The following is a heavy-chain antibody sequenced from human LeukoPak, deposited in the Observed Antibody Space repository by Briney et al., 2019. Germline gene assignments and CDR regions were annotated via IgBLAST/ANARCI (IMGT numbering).Heavy chain of an antibody. J-gene: IGHJ5*02. Sequence: GGSLRLSCAASGFTVSSNYMTWVGQAPGKGLEWVSVIYSGGTTYHADSVKGRFTISRDNSKNTLYLQMNSLRAEDTAVYYCARYVVTAYNWFDPWGQGTLVTVSS. V-gene: IGHV3-66*01. CDR3: ARYVVTAYNWFDP. D-gene: IGHD2-21*02. CDR1: GFTVSSNY. CDR2: IYSGGTT.